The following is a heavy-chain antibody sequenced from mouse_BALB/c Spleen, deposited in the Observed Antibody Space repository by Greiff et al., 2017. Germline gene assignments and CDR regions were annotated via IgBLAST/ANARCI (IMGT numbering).Heavy chain of an antibody. CDR3: ARQKYGNAMDY. CDR1: GFTFSSYY. CDR2: INSNGGST. D-gene: IGHD2-10*02. V-gene: IGHV5-6-2*01. Sequence: EVKLMESGGGLVKLGGSLKLSCAASGFTFSSYYMSWVRQTPEKRLELVAAINSNGGSTYYPDTVKGRFTISRDNAKNTLYLQMSSLKSEDTALYYCARQKYGNAMDYWGQGTSVTVSS. J-gene: IGHJ4*01.